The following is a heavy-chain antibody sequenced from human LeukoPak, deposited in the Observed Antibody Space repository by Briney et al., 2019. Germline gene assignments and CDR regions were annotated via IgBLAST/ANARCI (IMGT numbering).Heavy chain of an antibody. Sequence: PSETLSLTCTVSGGSISSGGYYWSWIRQHPGKGQEWIGYIYYSGSTYYNPSLKSRVTISVDTSKNQFSLKLSSVTAADTAVYYCARARGQQLPNGFDYWGQGTLVTVSS. J-gene: IGHJ4*02. CDR1: GGSISSGGYY. D-gene: IGHD6-13*01. CDR3: ARARGQQLPNGFDY. CDR2: IYYSGST. V-gene: IGHV4-31*03.